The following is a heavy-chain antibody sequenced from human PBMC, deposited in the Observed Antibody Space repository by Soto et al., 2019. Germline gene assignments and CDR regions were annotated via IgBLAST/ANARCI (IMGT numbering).Heavy chain of an antibody. J-gene: IGHJ4*02. CDR3: ARGVDDFWSGYPGYYFDY. CDR1: GYTFTGYY. V-gene: IGHV1-2*02. D-gene: IGHD3-3*01. CDR2: INPNSGGT. Sequence: ASVKVSCKASGYTFTGYYMHWVRQAPGQGLEWMGWINPNSGGTNYAQKFQGRVTMTRDTSISTAYMELSRLRSDDTAVYYCARGVDDFWSGYPGYYFDYWGQGTLVTVPQ.